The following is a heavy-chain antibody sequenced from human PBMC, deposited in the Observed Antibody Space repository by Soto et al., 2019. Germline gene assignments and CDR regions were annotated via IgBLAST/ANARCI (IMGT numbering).Heavy chain of an antibody. CDR2: ISGSGGST. CDR3: AKDIGVVVVAATYTGAYFDY. V-gene: IGHV3-23*01. Sequence: LRLSCAASGFTFSSYAMSWVRQAPGKGLEWVSAISGSGGSTYYADSVKGRFTISRNNSKNTLYLQMNSLRAEDTAVYYCAKDIGVVVVAATYTGAYFDYWGQGTLVTVSS. D-gene: IGHD2-15*01. J-gene: IGHJ4*02. CDR1: GFTFSSYA.